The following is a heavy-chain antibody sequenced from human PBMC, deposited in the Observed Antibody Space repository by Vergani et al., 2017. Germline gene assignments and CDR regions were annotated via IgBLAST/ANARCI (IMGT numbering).Heavy chain of an antibody. Sequence: EVQLVESGGGVVQPGGSLRLSCAASGFTFSSYGMHWVRQAPGKGLEWVSYISSSSSTIYYADSVKGRFTISRDNAKNSQYLQMNSLRAEDTAVYYCASGGSYFTRYYFDYWGEGTLVTVSS. CDR3: ASGGSYFTRYYFDY. V-gene: IGHV3-48*04. CDR2: ISSSSSTI. J-gene: IGHJ4*02. CDR1: GFTFSSYG. D-gene: IGHD1-26*01.